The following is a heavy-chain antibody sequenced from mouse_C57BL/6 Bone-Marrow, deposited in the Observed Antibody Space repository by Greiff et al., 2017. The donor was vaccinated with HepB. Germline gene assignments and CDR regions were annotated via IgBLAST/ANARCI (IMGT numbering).Heavy chain of an antibody. J-gene: IGHJ2*01. CDR2: ISYDGSN. V-gene: IGHV3-6*01. CDR1: GYSITSGYY. Sequence: ESGPGLVKPSQSLSLTCSVTGYSITSGYYWNWIRQFPGNKLEWMGYISYDGSNNYNPSLKNRISITRDTSKNQFFLKLNSVTTEDTATYYCASLSFLDYWGQGTTLTVSS. CDR3: ASLSFLDY.